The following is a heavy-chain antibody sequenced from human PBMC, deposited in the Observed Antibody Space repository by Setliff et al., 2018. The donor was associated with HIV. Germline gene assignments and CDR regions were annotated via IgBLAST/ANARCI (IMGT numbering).Heavy chain of an antibody. D-gene: IGHD1-26*01. J-gene: IGHJ5*02. CDR2: INPDTGGT. CDR1: GYTFTDYY. V-gene: IGHV1-2*02. CDR3: ARNVPGIVPRRVGFDP. Sequence: ASVKVFCKASGYTFTDYYIHWVRQAPGQGLEWMGWINPDTGGTNSAQRFQGRVTMTRDMSITTAYMELSSLKSDDTAMYYCARNVPGIVPRRVGFDPWGQGTLVTVSS.